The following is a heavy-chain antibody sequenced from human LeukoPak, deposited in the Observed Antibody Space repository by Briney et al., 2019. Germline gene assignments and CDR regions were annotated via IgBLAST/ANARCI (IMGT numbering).Heavy chain of an antibody. CDR3: ARRRSGYGQIDY. D-gene: IGHD5-12*01. Sequence: SETLSLTCTVSGGSTSSSSYYWGWIRQPPGKGLEWIGSIYYSGSTYYKPSLKSRVTISVDTSKNQFSLKLSSVTATDTAVYYCARRRSGYGQIDYWGQGTLVTVSS. V-gene: IGHV4-39*01. CDR1: GGSTSSSSYY. J-gene: IGHJ4*02. CDR2: IYYSGST.